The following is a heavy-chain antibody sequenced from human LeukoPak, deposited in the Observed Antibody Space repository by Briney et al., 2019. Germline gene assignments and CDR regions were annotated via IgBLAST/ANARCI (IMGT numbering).Heavy chain of an antibody. CDR1: GGSFSGYY. J-gene: IGHJ4*02. CDR2: INHSGST. CDR3: ARASYSYDISGWVPFDY. V-gene: IGHV4-34*01. Sequence: SETLSLTCAVYGGSFSGYYWSWIRQPPGKGLEWIGEINHSGSTYYNPSLKSRVTLSVDTSKNQFSLRLSSVTAADTAVYYCARASYSYDISGWVPFDYWGQGTLVTVSS. D-gene: IGHD3-22*01.